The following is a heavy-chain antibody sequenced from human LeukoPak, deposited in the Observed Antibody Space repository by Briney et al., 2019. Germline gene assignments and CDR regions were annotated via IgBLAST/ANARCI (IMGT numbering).Heavy chain of an antibody. CDR3: ARDRLGDYDSSGYYDY. CDR1: GFTFSDYY. Sequence: GGSLRLSCAASGFTFSDYYMSWIRQAPGKGLEWVSYISTSGSTIYYADSVKGRFTISRDNAKNSLYLQMNSLRAEDTAVYYCARDRLGDYDSSGYYDYWGQGTLDTVSS. D-gene: IGHD3-22*01. CDR2: ISTSGSTI. J-gene: IGHJ4*02. V-gene: IGHV3-11*01.